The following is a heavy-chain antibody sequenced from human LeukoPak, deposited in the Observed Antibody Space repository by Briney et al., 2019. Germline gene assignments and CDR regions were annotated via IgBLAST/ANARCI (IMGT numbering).Heavy chain of an antibody. CDR3: ARERTYCSSTSCSTHYYYGMDV. D-gene: IGHD2-2*01. Sequence: PGRSLRLSCAASGFTFSSYGMHWVRQAPGKGLEWVAVIWYDGSNKYYADSVKGRFTISGDNSKNTLYLQMNSLRAEDTAVYYCARERTYCSSTSCSTHYYYGMDVWGQGTTVTVSS. CDR1: GFTFSSYG. J-gene: IGHJ6*02. CDR2: IWYDGSNK. V-gene: IGHV3-33*01.